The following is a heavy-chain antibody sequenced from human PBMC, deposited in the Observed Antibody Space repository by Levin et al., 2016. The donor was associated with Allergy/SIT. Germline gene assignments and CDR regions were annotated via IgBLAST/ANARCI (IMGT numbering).Heavy chain of an antibody. V-gene: IGHV3-7*03. CDR2: IKQDGSEK. Sequence: WIRQPPGKGLEWVANIKQDGSEKYYVDSVKGRFTISRDNAKNSLYLQMNSLRAEDTAVYYCAGKYDYVWGSYLKWGQGTLVTVSS. D-gene: IGHD3-16*02. J-gene: IGHJ4*02. CDR3: AGKYDYVWGSYLK.